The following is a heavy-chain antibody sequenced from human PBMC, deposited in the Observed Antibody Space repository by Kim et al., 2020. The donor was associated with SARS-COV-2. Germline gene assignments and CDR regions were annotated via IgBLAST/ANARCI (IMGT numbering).Heavy chain of an antibody. V-gene: IGHV3-7*01. CDR3: ARDFTTISFFDS. Sequence: GGSLRLSCAASGFTFSSYAMHWVRQAPGKGLEWVANIKQDGGAKYYVDSVKGRFTISRDNAKNSLYLQMNSLRAEDTAVYYCARDFTTISFFDSGGQGTLVTVSP. CDR1: GFTFSSYA. D-gene: IGHD1-26*01. J-gene: IGHJ4*02. CDR2: IKQDGGAK.